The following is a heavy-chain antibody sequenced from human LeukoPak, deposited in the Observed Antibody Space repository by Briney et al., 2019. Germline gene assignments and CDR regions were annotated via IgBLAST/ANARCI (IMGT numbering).Heavy chain of an antibody. V-gene: IGHV4-4*07. J-gene: IGHJ6*03. CDR2: IYTSGST. CDR3: ARDLSPPYYYYYMDV. Sequence: SETLSLTCTVSGGSISSYYWSWIRQPAGKGLEWIGRIYTSGSTNYNPSLKSRVTISVDTSKNQFSLKLSSVTAADTAVYYCARDLSPPYYYYYMDVWGKGTTVTVSS. CDR1: GGSISSYY. D-gene: IGHD2/OR15-2a*01.